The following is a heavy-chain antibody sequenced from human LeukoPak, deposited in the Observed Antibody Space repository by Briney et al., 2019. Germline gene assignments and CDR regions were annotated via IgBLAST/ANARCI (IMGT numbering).Heavy chain of an antibody. CDR3: ARAQTYGDSRLLLDY. CDR1: GYTFNTYG. D-gene: IGHD2-21*02. CDR2: ISGYNGKT. V-gene: IGHV1-18*01. J-gene: IGHJ4*02. Sequence: GASVKVSCKASGYTFNTYGITWVRQAPGQGLEWMGWISGYNGKTKYAQKLQDRVTMTTDTSTTTAYMELRSLTSDDTALYYCARAQTYGDSRLLLDYWGQGTLVTVSS.